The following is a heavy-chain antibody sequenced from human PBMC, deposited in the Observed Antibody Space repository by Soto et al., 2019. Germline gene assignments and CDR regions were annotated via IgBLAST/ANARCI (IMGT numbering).Heavy chain of an antibody. CDR1: GYTFSING. CDR3: ARDGSFYDTSGSQDYYYGLDV. V-gene: IGHV1-18*01. CDR2: ISGYSGNT. J-gene: IGHJ6*02. D-gene: IGHD3-22*01. Sequence: ASVKVSCKASGYTFSINGISWVRQAPGQGLEWMGWISGYSGNTNYAQKFQGRVTVTTDTSTSTAYMELRSLRSDDTAVYYCARDGSFYDTSGSQDYYYGLDVWGQGTTVTVSS.